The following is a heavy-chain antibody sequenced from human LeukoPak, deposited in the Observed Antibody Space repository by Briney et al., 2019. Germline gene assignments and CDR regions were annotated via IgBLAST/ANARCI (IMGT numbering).Heavy chain of an antibody. CDR2: ISWDGGST. D-gene: IGHD1-1*01. J-gene: IGHJ4*02. V-gene: IGHV3-43D*03. CDR3: AKEKAGNFDY. Sequence: GGSLRLSCAASGFTFDDYAMHWVRQAPGKGLEWVSLISWDGGSTYYADSVKGRFTISRDNSKNSLYLQMNSLRAEDTALYYCAKEKAGNFDYWGQGTWSPSPQ. CDR1: GFTFDDYA.